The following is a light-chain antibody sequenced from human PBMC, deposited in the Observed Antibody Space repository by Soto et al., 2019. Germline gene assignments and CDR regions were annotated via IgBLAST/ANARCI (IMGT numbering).Light chain of an antibody. CDR2: GAS. V-gene: IGKV3-20*01. J-gene: IGKJ1*01. CDR1: QSVSSSY. CDR3: QQYGRA. Sequence: EIVLTQSPGTLSLSTGERATLSCRASQSVSSSYLAWYQQKPGQAPRLLIYGASSRATGIPDRFSGSGSGTDFTLTISRLEPEDFGVYYCQQYGRAFGYGTKVEIK.